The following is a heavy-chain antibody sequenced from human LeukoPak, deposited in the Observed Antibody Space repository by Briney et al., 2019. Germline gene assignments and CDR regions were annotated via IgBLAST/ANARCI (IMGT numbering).Heavy chain of an antibody. CDR3: AKDKRYYDFWSGYSSPPYYYGMDV. Sequence: GRSLRLSCAASGFTFSSYGMHWVRQAPGKGLEWVAVISYDGSNKYYADSVKGRFTISRDNSKNTLYLQMNSLRAEDTAVYYCAKDKRYYDFWSGYSSPPYYYGMDVWGQGTTVTVSS. J-gene: IGHJ6*02. CDR1: GFTFSSYG. CDR2: ISYDGSNK. D-gene: IGHD3-3*01. V-gene: IGHV3-30*18.